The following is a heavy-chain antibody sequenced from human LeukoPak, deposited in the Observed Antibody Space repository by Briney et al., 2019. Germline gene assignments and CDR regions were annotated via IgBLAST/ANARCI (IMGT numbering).Heavy chain of an antibody. D-gene: IGHD5-24*01. Sequence: PSGTLSLTCAVSGGSISSSNWWSWVRQPPGRGLEWIGEIYHSGSTNYNPSLKSRVTISVDTSKNQFSLKLSSVTAADTAVYYCARGKMATINWFDPWGQGTLVTVSS. CDR2: IYHSGST. J-gene: IGHJ5*02. V-gene: IGHV4-4*02. CDR1: GGSISSSNW. CDR3: ARGKMATINWFDP.